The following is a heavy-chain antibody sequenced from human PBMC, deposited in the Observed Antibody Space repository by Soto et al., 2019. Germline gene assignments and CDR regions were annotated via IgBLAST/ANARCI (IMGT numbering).Heavy chain of an antibody. Sequence: SETLSLTCTVSGGSISSSSYYWGWIRQPPGKGLEWIGSIYYSGSTNYNPSLKSRVTISVDTSKNQFSLKLSSVTAADTAVYYCARIGSDYGSGDYWGQGTLVTVSS. J-gene: IGHJ4*02. CDR2: IYYSGST. CDR1: GGSISSSSYY. CDR3: ARIGSDYGSGDY. V-gene: IGHV4-39*07. D-gene: IGHD3-10*01.